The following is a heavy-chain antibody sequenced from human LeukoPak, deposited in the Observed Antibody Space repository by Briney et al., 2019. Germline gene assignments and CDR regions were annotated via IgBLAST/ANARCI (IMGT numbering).Heavy chain of an antibody. CDR1: GGSISSSSYY. CDR2: IYYSGST. Sequence: SETLSLTCTVSGGSISSSSYYWGWIRQPPGKGLEWIGSIYYSGSTYYNPSLKSRVTISVDTSKNQFSLKLSSVTAADTAVYYCARGSGVVTVIDYWGQGTLVTVSS. J-gene: IGHJ4*02. V-gene: IGHV4-39*01. CDR3: ARGSGVVTVIDY. D-gene: IGHD2-21*02.